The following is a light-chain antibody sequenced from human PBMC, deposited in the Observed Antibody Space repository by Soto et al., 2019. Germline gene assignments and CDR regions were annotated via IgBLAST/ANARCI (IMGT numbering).Light chain of an antibody. CDR1: SSNIGSNY. J-gene: IGLJ1*01. Sequence: QPVLTQPPSASGTPGQRVTISCSGSSSNIGSNYVYWYQQLPGTAPKLLIYRNNQRPSGAPDRFSGSKSGTSASLAISGLRSEDEADYYCAAWDDSLSGPHYVFGTGTKVTVL. CDR3: AAWDDSLSGPHYV. V-gene: IGLV1-47*01. CDR2: RNN.